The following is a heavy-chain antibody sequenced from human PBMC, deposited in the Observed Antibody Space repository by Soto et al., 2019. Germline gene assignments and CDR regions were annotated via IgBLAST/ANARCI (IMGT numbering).Heavy chain of an antibody. Sequence: EEQLLESGGGVVQRGGSLRLSCAASGFIFSNYAMTWVRQAPGKGLEWVSRISGRGGSTYYADSAKGGLTMSRDNSKNTMNRNMHSLCAEDTSIYSCARRAVGAVVWYYDLWGRGNLVTV. CDR3: ARRAVGAVVWYYDL. J-gene: IGHJ2*01. V-gene: IGHV3-23*01. CDR1: GFIFSNYA. D-gene: IGHD2-8*02. CDR2: ISGRGGST.